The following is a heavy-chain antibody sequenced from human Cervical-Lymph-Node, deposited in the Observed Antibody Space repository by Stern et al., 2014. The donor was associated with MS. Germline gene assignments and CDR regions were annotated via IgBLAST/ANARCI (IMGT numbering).Heavy chain of an antibody. Sequence: QVQLLESGPGLVKPSQTLSLTCTVSGGSMNSRPYYWNWLRQPAGKALEWIGRIYISGSTNYNPSLESRVTISIDTSKNQLSLQLRSVTAADTAVYYCAREGETSDFFPFDYWGQGAQVIVSS. CDR3: AREGETSDFFPFDY. J-gene: IGHJ4*02. D-gene: IGHD3/OR15-3a*01. CDR1: GGSMNSRPYY. V-gene: IGHV4-61*02. CDR2: IYISGST.